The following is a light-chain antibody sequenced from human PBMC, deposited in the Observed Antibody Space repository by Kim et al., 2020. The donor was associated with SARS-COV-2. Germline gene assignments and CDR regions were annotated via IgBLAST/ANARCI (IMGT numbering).Light chain of an antibody. V-gene: IGLV1-40*01. J-gene: IGLJ2*01. Sequence: QGVNISCTGSSSNIGAGYDVHWYQQLPGTAPKLLIYGNSNRPSGVPDRFSGSKSGTSASLAITGLQAEDEADYYCQSYDSSLSGVLFGGGTQLTVL. CDR1: SSNIGAGYD. CDR2: GNS. CDR3: QSYDSSLSGVL.